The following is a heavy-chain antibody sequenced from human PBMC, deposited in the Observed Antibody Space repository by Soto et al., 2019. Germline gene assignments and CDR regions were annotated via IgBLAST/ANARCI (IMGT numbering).Heavy chain of an antibody. V-gene: IGHV1-24*01. CDR2: CDAEDGET. D-gene: IGHD5-18*01. J-gene: IGHJ3*02. Sequence: ASVKVSCKVSGYTLTELSMHWVRQAPGKGLEWMGGCDAEDGETNYAQKCQCRFTMTEVTSTGTAYWELSSLRSEDTAVYDCATGCVGQGYSYGYDAFDSWGQGTMVTV. CDR3: ATGCVGQGYSYGYDAFDS. CDR1: GYTLTELS.